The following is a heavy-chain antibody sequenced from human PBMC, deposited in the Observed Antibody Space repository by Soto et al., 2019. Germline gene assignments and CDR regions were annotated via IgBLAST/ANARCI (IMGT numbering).Heavy chain of an antibody. CDR3: AMEYCSSTSCYRDY. CDR2: IIPIPGIA. D-gene: IGHD2-2*02. J-gene: IGHJ4*02. V-gene: IGHV1-69*02. Sequence: QVQLVQSGAEVKKPGSSVNVSCKAAGGTFSSYTISWVRQAPGQGLEWMGSIIPIPGIANYAQKFQVRVPMTSEKSTSTAYMELSSLRSYDTAVYYCAMEYCSSTSCYRDYWGQGTLVTVSS. CDR1: GGTFSSYT.